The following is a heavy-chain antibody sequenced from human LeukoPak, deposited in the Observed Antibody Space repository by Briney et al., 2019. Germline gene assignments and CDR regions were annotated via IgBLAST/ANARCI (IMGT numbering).Heavy chain of an antibody. Sequence: GGSLRLSCAASGFTFSNAWMSWVRQTPGKGLEWVGRIKSKTDGGTTDYAAPVKGRFTISRDDSKTTLYLQMDSLKTEDTAVYYCTTDTAGFNTFDYWGQGTLVTVSS. CDR2: IKSKTDGGTT. D-gene: IGHD5-18*01. J-gene: IGHJ4*02. V-gene: IGHV3-15*01. CDR1: GFTFSNAW. CDR3: TTDTAGFNTFDY.